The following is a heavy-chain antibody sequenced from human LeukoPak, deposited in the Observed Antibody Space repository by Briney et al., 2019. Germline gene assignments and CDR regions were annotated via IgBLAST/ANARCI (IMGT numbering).Heavy chain of an antibody. J-gene: IGHJ4*02. CDR1: GGSMSSYY. CDR2: IYTSGST. V-gene: IGHV4-4*07. D-gene: IGHD6-19*01. CDR3: ARDLLIAVAGTNYFDY. Sequence: SETLSLTCTVSGGSMSSYYWSWIRQPAGKGLEWIGRIYTSGSTNYNPSLKSRVTMSVDTSKNQFSLKLSSVTAADTAVYYCARDLLIAVAGTNYFDYWGQGTLVTVSS.